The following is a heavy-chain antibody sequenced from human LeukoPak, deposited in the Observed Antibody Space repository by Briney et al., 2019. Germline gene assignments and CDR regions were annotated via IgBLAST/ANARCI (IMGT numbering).Heavy chain of an antibody. CDR3: ARASRYYYDSSGPPTHYYYYGMDV. Sequence: ASVKVSCKASGYTFTGYYMHWVRQAPGQGLEWMGWINPNSGGTSYAQKFQGRVTMTSDTSISTAYMELSRLRSDDTAVYYCARASRYYYDSSGPPTHYYYYGMDVWGQGTTVTVSS. CDR1: GYTFTGYY. J-gene: IGHJ6*02. V-gene: IGHV1-2*02. D-gene: IGHD3-22*01. CDR2: INPNSGGT.